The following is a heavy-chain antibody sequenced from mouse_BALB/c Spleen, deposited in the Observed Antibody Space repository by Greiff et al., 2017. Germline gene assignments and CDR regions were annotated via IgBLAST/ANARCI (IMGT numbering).Heavy chain of an antibody. CDR1: GFTFSDYY. CDR3: ARNYRYDWFAY. Sequence: EVKLMESGGGLVKPGGSLKLSCAASGFTFSDYYMYWVRQTPEKRLEWVATISDGGSYTYYPDSVKGRFTISRDNAKNNLYLQMSSLKSEDTAMYYCARNYRYDWFAYWGQGTLVTVSA. J-gene: IGHJ3*01. D-gene: IGHD2-14*01. V-gene: IGHV5-4*02. CDR2: ISDGGSYT.